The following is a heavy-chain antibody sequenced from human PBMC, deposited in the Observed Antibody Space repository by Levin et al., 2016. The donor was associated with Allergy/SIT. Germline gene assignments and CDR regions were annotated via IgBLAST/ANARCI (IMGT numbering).Heavy chain of an antibody. V-gene: IGHV4-39*01. CDR1: GGSIISDTYS. Sequence: SETLSLTCTVSGGSIISDTYSWDWIRQAPGRGLEFIGTMYSSGRSFYNPSLKSRVSISVDTSKNQFSLILTSVTAADTATYFCARRDYRCWFEPWGQGTLVTVAS. CDR2: MYSSGRS. D-gene: IGHD4-11*01. J-gene: IGHJ5*02. CDR3: ARRDYRCWFEP.